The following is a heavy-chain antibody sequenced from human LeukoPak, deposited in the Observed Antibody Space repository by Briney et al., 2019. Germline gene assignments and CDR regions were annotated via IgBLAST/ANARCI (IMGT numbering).Heavy chain of an antibody. CDR2: ISYSGST. CDR3: ARKSSRGGFNGYDFWYFDL. J-gene: IGHJ2*01. Sequence: PSETLSLTCTVSGGSISSYFWSWLRQPPGKRLEWIGYISYSGSTDYNPSLKSRVTLSVDTSKNRLSLKLSSVTAADTAVYYCARKSSRGGFNGYDFWYFDLWGRGTLVIVSS. CDR1: GGSISSYF. V-gene: IGHV4-59*08. D-gene: IGHD5-12*01.